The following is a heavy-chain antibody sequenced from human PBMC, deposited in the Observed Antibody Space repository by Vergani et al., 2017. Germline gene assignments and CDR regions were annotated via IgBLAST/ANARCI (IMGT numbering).Heavy chain of an antibody. Sequence: QLQLQESGPGLVKPSETLSLTCTVSGGSISSSSYYWGWIRQPPGKGLEWIGSIYYSGSTYYNPSLKSRVTISVDTSKNQFSLKLSSVTAADTAVYYCARGGRRFGELLRPFDYWGQGTLVTVSS. CDR2: IYYSGST. J-gene: IGHJ4*02. V-gene: IGHV4-39*01. D-gene: IGHD3-10*01. CDR3: ARGGRRFGELLRPFDY. CDR1: GGSISSSSYY.